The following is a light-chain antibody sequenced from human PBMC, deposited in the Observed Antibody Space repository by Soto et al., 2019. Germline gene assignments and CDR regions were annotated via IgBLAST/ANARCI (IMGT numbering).Light chain of an antibody. V-gene: IGLV2-23*01. CDR3: CSYETSSTYV. CDR2: EGS. CDR1: SSDVGSYNL. J-gene: IGLJ1*01. Sequence: ALAXSASVSGSPGQSTTISCTGTSSDVGSYNLVSWYQHHPGKTPKLMIYEGSRRPSGVSNRFSASKSGNTASLTISGLQAEDEAEYYCCSYETSSTYVFGSGTKVTVL.